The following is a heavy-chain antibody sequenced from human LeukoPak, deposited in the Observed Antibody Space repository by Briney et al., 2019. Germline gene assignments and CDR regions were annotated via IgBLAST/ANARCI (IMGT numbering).Heavy chain of an antibody. J-gene: IGHJ4*02. CDR3: AKNDYFDSSGYYTY. V-gene: IGHV3-30*18. CDR1: GFTFSTYA. Sequence: GGPLRLSCAASGFTFSTYAMHWLRQAPGKGLEGVAVISKDGSNKYYADSVKGRFTISTDNSKNTLYLQMNSLRAEDTAVYYCAKNDYFDSSGYYTYWGQGTLVTVSS. CDR2: ISKDGSNK. D-gene: IGHD3-22*01.